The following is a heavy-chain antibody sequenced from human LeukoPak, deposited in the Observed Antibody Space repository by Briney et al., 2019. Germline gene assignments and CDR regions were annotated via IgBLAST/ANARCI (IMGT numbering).Heavy chain of an antibody. CDR2: IYYSGST. V-gene: IGHV4-31*03. CDR3: ARGYNWNDEGFDY. D-gene: IGHD1-1*01. CDR1: GGSISSGGYY. Sequence: SETLSLTCTVSGGSISSGGYYWSWIRQHPGKGLEWIGYIYYSGSTYYNPSLKSRVTISVDTSKNQFSLKLSSVTAADTAVYYCARGYNWNDEGFDYWGQGTLVTVSS. J-gene: IGHJ4*02.